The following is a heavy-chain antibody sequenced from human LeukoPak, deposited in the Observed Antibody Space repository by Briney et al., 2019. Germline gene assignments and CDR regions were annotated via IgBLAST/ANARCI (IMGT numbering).Heavy chain of an antibody. CDR1: GYSFTSYR. Sequence: GESLKISCKGSGYSFTSYRISWVRQMPGKGLEWMGRIDPGDSYTNYSPSFQGHVTISADKSISTAYLQWSSLKASDTAMYYCASRLGYCSGGSCYDYWGQGTLVTVSS. V-gene: IGHV5-10-1*01. J-gene: IGHJ4*02. CDR2: IDPGDSYT. D-gene: IGHD2-15*01. CDR3: ASRLGYCSGGSCYDY.